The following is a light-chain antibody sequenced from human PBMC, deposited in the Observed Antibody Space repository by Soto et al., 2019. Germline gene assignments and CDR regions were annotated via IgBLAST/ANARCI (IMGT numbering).Light chain of an antibody. V-gene: IGLV1-44*01. Sequence: QAVRTQPPSASGAPGQRVTISCSGSSSNIGSNTVNWYQQLPGTAPKLLIYRDNQRPSGVPVRFSGSKSGTSASLAISGLQSEDEGDYHCAAWDDSMNGDVFGTGTKVTVL. J-gene: IGLJ1*01. CDR3: AAWDDSMNGDV. CDR1: SSNIGSNT. CDR2: RDN.